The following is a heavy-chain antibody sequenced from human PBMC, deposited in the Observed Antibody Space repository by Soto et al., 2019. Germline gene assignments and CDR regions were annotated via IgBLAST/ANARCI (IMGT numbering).Heavy chain of an antibody. V-gene: IGHV5-51*01. CDR3: ARQRIEAAFDAFDI. CDR2: IYPSDSDT. D-gene: IGHD6-13*01. Sequence: LGESLKISCKGSGYHFTNYWIGWVRQMPGKGLEWMGFIYPSDSDTRYSPSFQGQVTISADKSISTAYLQWSGLKASDTSMYYCARQRIEAAFDAFDIWGQGTMVTVSS. CDR1: GYHFTNYW. J-gene: IGHJ3*02.